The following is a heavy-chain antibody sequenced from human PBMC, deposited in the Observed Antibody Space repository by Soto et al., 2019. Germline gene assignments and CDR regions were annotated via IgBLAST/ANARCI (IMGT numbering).Heavy chain of an antibody. V-gene: IGHV3-23*01. Sequence: EVQLLESGGGLVQPGGSLRLSCAASGFTFSTYAMNWVRQAPGKGLEWVSTISGSGGNTYYADSVKGRFTISRDNSKNTLYLQMNSLRAEDTAVYGCANRRVGAIGYFDSWGQGTLVTVSS. D-gene: IGHD1-26*01. CDR3: ANRRVGAIGYFDS. CDR2: ISGSGGNT. CDR1: GFTFSTYA. J-gene: IGHJ4*02.